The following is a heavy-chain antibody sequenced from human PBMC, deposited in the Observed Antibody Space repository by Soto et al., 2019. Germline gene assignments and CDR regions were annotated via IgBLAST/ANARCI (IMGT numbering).Heavy chain of an antibody. D-gene: IGHD6-19*01. CDR1: GYTFTGYY. V-gene: IGHV1-2*02. CDR3: ARSVAVAGTEGVDY. Sequence: ASVKVSCKASGYTFTGYYMHWVRQAPGQGLEWMGWINPNSGGTNYAQKFQGRVTMTRDTSISTAYMELSRLRSDDTAVYYCARSVAVAGTEGVDYWGQGTLVTVSS. CDR2: INPNSGGT. J-gene: IGHJ4*02.